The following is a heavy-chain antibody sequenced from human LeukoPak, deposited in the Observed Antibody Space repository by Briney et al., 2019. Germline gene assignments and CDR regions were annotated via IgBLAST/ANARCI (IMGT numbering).Heavy chain of an antibody. CDR1: GSTVSSNY. CDR2: IYSGGST. J-gene: IGHJ4*02. CDR3: ARGPPYGSRSDYLDQ. V-gene: IGHV3-53*01. D-gene: IGHD3-10*01. Sequence: GGSLRLSCAASGSTVSSNYMSWVRQAPGKGLEWVSVIYSGGSTYYADSVKGRFTISRDNSKNTLYLQMNSLRVEDTGVYYCARGPPYGSRSDYLDQWGRGTLVTVSS.